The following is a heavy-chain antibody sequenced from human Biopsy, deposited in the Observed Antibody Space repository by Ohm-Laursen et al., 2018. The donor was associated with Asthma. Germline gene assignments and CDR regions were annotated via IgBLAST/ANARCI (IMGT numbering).Heavy chain of an antibody. CDR1: GGPLRGYV. CDR3: ASGPEWSGLDV. D-gene: IGHD1-14*01. J-gene: IGHJ6*02. Sequence: TLSLTCALSGGPLRGYVWAWIRQPPGKGLEWIGEIPQGGATAVNPPLKSRVTISMDPSKSQFYLSLRSMTAADTAVYYCASGPEWSGLDVWGQGTTVTVSS. V-gene: IGHV4-34*01. CDR2: IPQGGAT.